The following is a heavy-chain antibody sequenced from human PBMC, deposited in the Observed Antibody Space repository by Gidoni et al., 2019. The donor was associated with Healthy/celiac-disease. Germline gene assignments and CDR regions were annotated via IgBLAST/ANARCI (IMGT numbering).Heavy chain of an antibody. CDR1: GFTFSSYG. CDR2: IWYDGSNK. D-gene: IGHD3-10*01. Sequence: QVQLVESGGGVVQPGRSLRLSCAASGFTFSSYGMHWVRQAPGKGLEWVAVIWYDGSNKYYADSVKGRFTISRDNSKNTLYLQMNSLRSEDTAVYYCARDLSGGVRGFFDYWGQGTLVTVSS. V-gene: IGHV3-33*01. J-gene: IGHJ4*02. CDR3: ARDLSGGVRGFFDY.